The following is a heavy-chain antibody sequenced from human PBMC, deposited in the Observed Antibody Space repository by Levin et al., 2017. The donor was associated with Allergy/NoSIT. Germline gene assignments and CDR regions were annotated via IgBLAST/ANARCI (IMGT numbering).Heavy chain of an antibody. CDR1: GGSFSGYY. J-gene: IGHJ5*02. CDR2: INHSGST. Sequence: PSETLSLTCAVYGGSFSGYYWSWIRQPPGKGLEWIGEINHSGSTNYNPSLKSRVTISVDTSKNQFSLKLSSVTAADTAVYYCARGQVSSSSGRASYWDWFDPWGQGTLVTVSS. V-gene: IGHV4-34*01. CDR3: ARGQVSSSSGRASYWDWFDP. D-gene: IGHD6-6*01.